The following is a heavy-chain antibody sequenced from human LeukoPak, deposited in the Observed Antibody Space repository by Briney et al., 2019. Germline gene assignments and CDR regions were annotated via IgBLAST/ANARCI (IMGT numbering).Heavy chain of an antibody. CDR1: GGSISNINYS. CDR3: ARVMYGEGARFDP. Sequence: SQTLSLTCTVSGGSISNINYSWSWIRRPPGKGLEWIGYIYYSGSTYYNPALRSRVTISVDRSKNHFSLELNSVTAADTAVYYCARVMYGEGARFDPWGQGTLVTVSS. D-gene: IGHD2-8*01. CDR2: IYYSGST. V-gene: IGHV4-30-2*01. J-gene: IGHJ5*02.